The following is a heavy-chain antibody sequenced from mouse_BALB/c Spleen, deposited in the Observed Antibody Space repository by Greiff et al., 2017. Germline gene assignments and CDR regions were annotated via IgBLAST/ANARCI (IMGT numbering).Heavy chain of an antibody. D-gene: IGHD3-2*01. V-gene: IGHV1S81*02. Sequence: QVQLQQPGAELVKPGASVKLSCKASGYTFTSYWMHWVKQRPGQGLEWIGEINPSNGRTNYNEKFKSKATLTVDKSSSTAYMQLSSLTSEDSAVYYCAIDSSGYYFDYWGQGTTLTVSS. J-gene: IGHJ2*01. CDR1: GYTFTSYW. CDR2: INPSNGRT. CDR3: AIDSSGYYFDY.